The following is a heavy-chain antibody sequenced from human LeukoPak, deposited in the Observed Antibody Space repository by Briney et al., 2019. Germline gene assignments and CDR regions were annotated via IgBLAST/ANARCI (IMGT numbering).Heavy chain of an antibody. D-gene: IGHD3-10*01. CDR1: GGSFSGYY. Sequence: SETLSLTCTVYGGSFSGYYWSWIRQPPGQGLEWIGEINHSGSTNYNPSLKSRVTISVDTSKNQFSLKLSSVTAADTAVYYCARDFLINWFDPWGQGTLVTVSS. V-gene: IGHV4-34*01. CDR3: ARDFLINWFDP. CDR2: INHSGST. J-gene: IGHJ5*02.